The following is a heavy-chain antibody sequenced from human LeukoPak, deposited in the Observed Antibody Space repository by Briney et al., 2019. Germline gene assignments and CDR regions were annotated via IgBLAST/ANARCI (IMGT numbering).Heavy chain of an antibody. CDR1: GYTFTGYY. V-gene: IGHV1-2*02. D-gene: IGHD3-10*01. CDR2: INPNSGGS. Sequence: GASVKVSCKASGYTFTGYYMHWVRQAPGQGLEWMGWINPNSGGSNYAQRFQGRVTLTRDTSISTAYMELSRLRSDDTAVYYCARDYYGSGSHPPWFDPWGQGTLVTVSS. CDR3: ARDYYGSGSHPPWFDP. J-gene: IGHJ5*02.